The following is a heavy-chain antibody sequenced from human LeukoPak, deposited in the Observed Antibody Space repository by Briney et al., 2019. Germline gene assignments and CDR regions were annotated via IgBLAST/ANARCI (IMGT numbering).Heavy chain of an antibody. CDR1: GFTFSSCW. V-gene: IGHV3-74*01. CDR3: TSVVGGYYPPVEGFDL. J-gene: IGHJ3*01. Sequence: GGSLRLSCAASGFTFSSCWMHWVRQAPGEGRVWVSRIDSDGSTTNYADSVKGRFIISRDNAKKTLYLQMNSLRAEDTAVYYCTSVVGGYYPPVEGFDLWGQGTMVTVSS. CDR2: IDSDGSTT. D-gene: IGHD3-22*01.